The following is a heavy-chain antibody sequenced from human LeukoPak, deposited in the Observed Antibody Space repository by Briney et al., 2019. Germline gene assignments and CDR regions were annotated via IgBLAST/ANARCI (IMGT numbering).Heavy chain of an antibody. Sequence: GGTLRVSCAASGFTFTSDTMSWVRQAPGKGLEWVSAISGSGGSTYYADSVKGRFTISRDNSKNTLYLQMNSLRAEDTAVYYCAKAVSGFYFDGLGDYWGQGTLVTVSS. CDR1: GFTFTSDT. D-gene: IGHD3-9*01. CDR2: ISGSGGST. CDR3: AKAVSGFYFDGLGDY. J-gene: IGHJ4*02. V-gene: IGHV3-23*01.